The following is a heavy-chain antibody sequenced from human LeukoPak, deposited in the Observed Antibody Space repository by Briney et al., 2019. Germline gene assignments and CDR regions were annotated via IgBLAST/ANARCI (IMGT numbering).Heavy chain of an antibody. D-gene: IGHD2-8*01. Sequence: GGSLRLSCAASGFTFSNAWMSWVRQAPGKGLEWVGRIKSKTDGGTTDYAAPVKGGFTISRDDSKNTLYLQMNSLKTEDTAVYYCTSHPACTNGVCRDYWGQGTLATVSS. CDR1: GFTFSNAW. J-gene: IGHJ4*02. CDR2: IKSKTDGGTT. V-gene: IGHV3-15*01. CDR3: TSHPACTNGVCRDY.